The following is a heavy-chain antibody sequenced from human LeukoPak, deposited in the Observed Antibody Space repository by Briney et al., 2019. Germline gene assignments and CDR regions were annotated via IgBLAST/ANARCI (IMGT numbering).Heavy chain of an antibody. CDR1: GFTFTSYW. CDR3: ARLISGYGPYGN. CDR2: IYPGDSDT. V-gene: IGHV5-51*01. J-gene: IGHJ4*02. D-gene: IGHD6-25*01. Sequence: GGSLRLSCGASGFTFTSYWIGWVRQMPGKGLEWMGIIYPGDSDTRYSPSFQGQVTISADKSISTAYLQWSSLKASDTAMYYCARLISGYGPYGNWGQGTLVTVSS.